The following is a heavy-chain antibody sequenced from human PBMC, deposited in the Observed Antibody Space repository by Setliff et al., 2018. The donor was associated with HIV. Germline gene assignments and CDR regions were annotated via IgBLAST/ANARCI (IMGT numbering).Heavy chain of an antibody. J-gene: IGHJ4*02. CDR2: INVNNGNT. V-gene: IGHV1-18*01. CDR1: GYTFIHYD. CDR3: ARAAYGYDSSGYFFDY. Sequence: GASVKVSCKASGYTFIHYDVSWVRRAPGQGLEWMGWINVNNGNTNYAQKLQGRVTITTDESTSTVYMELSSLRSEDTSVYYCARAAYGYDSSGYFFDYWGQGTLVTVSS. D-gene: IGHD3-22*01.